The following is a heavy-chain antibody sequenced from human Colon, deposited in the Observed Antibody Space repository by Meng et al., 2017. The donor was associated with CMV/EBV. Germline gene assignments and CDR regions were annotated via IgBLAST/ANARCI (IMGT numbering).Heavy chain of an antibody. D-gene: IGHD3-9*01. J-gene: IGHJ6*02. V-gene: IGHV3-30*02. CDR1: GFTSTTHG. CDR2: IAYDGSKT. CDR3: ATEFPSLKLVPYHYYAMDV. Sequence: GESLKISCSASGFTSTTHGMHWVRQAPGKGLEWVAFIAYDGSKTLHADSVKGRFTISRDKSNNTLYLQMNSLRPDDTAVYYCATEFPSLKLVPYHYYAMDVWGQGTTVTVSS.